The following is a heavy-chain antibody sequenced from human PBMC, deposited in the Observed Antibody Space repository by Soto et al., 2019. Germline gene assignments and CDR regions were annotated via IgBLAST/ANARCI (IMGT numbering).Heavy chain of an antibody. J-gene: IGHJ4*02. D-gene: IGHD2-15*01. CDR1: GFTFDDYA. CDR3: AKGGWGDIVLVVAATPLDY. Sequence: EVQLVESGGGLVQPGRSLRLSCAASGFTFDDYAMHWVRQAPGKGLDWVSGISWNSGSIGYAEAVKGRFTISRDNAKNPLHLQMNSLRAEDTALYYCAKGGWGDIVLVVAATPLDYWGQETLVTVSS. CDR2: ISWNSGSI. V-gene: IGHV3-9*01.